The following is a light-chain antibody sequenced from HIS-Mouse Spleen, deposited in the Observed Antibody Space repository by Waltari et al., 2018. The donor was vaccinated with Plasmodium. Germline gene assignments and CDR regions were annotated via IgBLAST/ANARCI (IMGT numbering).Light chain of an antibody. CDR2: EDS. CDR3: YSTDSSGNHRV. J-gene: IGLJ3*02. V-gene: IGLV3-10*01. CDR1: ALPKKY. Sequence: SYELTQPPSVPVSPGQTARITCSGDALPKKYAYWYQQKSGQVPVLVIYEDSKRPSGIPERFSGSSSGTRATLTISGAQVEDEADYYCYSTDSSGNHRVFGGGTKLTVL.